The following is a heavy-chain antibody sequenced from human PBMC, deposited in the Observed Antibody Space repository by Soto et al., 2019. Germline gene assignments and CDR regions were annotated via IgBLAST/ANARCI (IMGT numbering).Heavy chain of an antibody. Sequence: EVHLVDSGGGLVKPGGSLRLSCAASGFTFNNYRMHWVRRAPGKGLEWVSSISGSSSYIYHTDSVKGRFNISRDNAKNSLNRQMNTLRAEDTAVYYCARGAEVDYDFWGGYPYYFDYWGQGTLVTVSS. CDR1: GFTFNNYR. V-gene: IGHV3-21*01. CDR2: ISGSSSYI. D-gene: IGHD3-3*01. CDR3: ARGAEVDYDFWGGYPYYFDY. J-gene: IGHJ4*02.